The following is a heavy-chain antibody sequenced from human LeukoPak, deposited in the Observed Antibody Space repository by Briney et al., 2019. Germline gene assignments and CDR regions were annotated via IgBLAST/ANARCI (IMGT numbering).Heavy chain of an antibody. CDR1: GFTFSSYA. J-gene: IGHJ4*02. Sequence: GGSLRLSCAASGFTFSSYAMSWVRQAPGKGLEWVSAIGSSGDSTYYADSVKGRFTISRDNSKNTLYLQMNSLRAEDTAVYYCAKDKHYCSSTSCYLYYFDYWGQGSLVTVSS. CDR3: AKDKHYCSSTSCYLYYFDY. CDR2: IGSSGDST. V-gene: IGHV3-23*01. D-gene: IGHD2-2*01.